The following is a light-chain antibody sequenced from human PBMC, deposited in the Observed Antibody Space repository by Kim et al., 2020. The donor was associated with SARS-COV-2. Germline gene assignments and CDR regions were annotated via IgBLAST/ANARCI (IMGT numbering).Light chain of an antibody. CDR3: QQSDNTPLT. Sequence: DTQLTQSPSSLSASVGDRVTITCRASQNVNSYLNWYQQKAGAAPKLLIYAASSLPSGVPSRFSGSGSGTAFTLTISSLQAEDSATYYCQQSDNTPLTFGGGTKVDI. J-gene: IGKJ4*01. V-gene: IGKV1-39*01. CDR1: QNVNSY. CDR2: AAS.